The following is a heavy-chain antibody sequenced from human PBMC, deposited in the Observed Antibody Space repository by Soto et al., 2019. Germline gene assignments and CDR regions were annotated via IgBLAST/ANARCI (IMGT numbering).Heavy chain of an antibody. CDR1: GYSFTSYW. V-gene: IGHV5-10-1*01. J-gene: IGHJ5*02. Sequence: GESLKISCKGSGYSFTSYWISCVRQMPGKGLEWMGRIDPSDSYTNYSPSFQGHVTISADKSISTAYLQWSSLKASDTAMYYCAKTSITMVRGVSWFDPWGQGTLVTVSS. CDR3: AKTSITMVRGVSWFDP. D-gene: IGHD3-10*01. CDR2: IDPSDSYT.